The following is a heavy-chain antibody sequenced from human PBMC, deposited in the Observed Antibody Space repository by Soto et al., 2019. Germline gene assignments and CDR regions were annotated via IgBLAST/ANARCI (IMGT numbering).Heavy chain of an antibody. Sequence: ASVKVSCKASGYTFTGYYMRWVRQAPGQGLEWLGWINPNSGGTNYAQKFQGRVTMTRDTSISTAYRELSRLRTDATAVYPCARDPTIRDYYGMDVWGKGTTVAVSS. CDR2: INPNSGGT. V-gene: IGHV1-2*02. CDR3: ARDPTIRDYYGMDV. CDR1: GYTFTGYY. J-gene: IGHJ6*04. D-gene: IGHD3-3*01.